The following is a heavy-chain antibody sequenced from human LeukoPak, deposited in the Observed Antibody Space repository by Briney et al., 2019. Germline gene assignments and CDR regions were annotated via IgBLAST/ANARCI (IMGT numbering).Heavy chain of an antibody. CDR2: INPNRGGT. Sequence: ASVKVSCKASGYTFTGYAMHWVPQAHGQGLEWMGWINPNRGGTNYAQKFQGRVTMTRDTSISTAYMELSRLRSDDTAVYYCARASVATIYFDYWGQGTLVTVSS. V-gene: IGHV1-2*02. J-gene: IGHJ4*02. D-gene: IGHD5-12*01. CDR1: GYTFTGYA. CDR3: ARASVATIYFDY.